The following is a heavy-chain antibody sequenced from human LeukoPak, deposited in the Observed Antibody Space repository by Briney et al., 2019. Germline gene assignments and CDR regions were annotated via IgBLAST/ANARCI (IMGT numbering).Heavy chain of an antibody. CDR2: ITSSGSII. CDR1: GFTFSDYY. CDR3: ARFRDGYTGYYFDY. Sequence: GGSLRLACAASGFTFSDYYMSWIRQAPGKGLEWVSYITSSGSIIYYADSVKGRFTISRDNAKNSLYLQMNSLRAEDTAVYYCARFRDGYTGYYFDYWGQGILVTVSS. J-gene: IGHJ4*02. D-gene: IGHD5-24*01. V-gene: IGHV3-11*01.